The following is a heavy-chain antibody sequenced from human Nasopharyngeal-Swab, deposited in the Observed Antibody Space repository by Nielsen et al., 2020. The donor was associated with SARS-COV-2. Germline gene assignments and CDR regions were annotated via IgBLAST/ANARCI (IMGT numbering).Heavy chain of an antibody. Sequence: GESLKISCAASGFTVSSNYMSWVRQAPGKGLEWVSVIYSGGSTYYADSVKGRFTISRDNSKNTLYLQMNSLRAEDTAVYYCARGWDGYNRGGVDYWGQGTLVTVSS. J-gene: IGHJ4*02. V-gene: IGHV3-53*01. CDR2: IYSGGST. CDR3: ARGWDGYNRGGVDY. D-gene: IGHD5-24*01. CDR1: GFTVSSNY.